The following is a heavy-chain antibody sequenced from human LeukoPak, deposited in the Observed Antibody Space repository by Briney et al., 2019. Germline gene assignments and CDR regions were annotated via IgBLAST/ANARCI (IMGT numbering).Heavy chain of an antibody. Sequence: PGGSLRLSXAASGFTFSDYWMHWVRQAPGKGLVWVSRIDSDGSSTSNADSVKGRFTISRDNAKSSLYLQMNSLRAEDTAVYYCARVVWFGETIDYWGQGTLVTVSS. D-gene: IGHD3-10*01. J-gene: IGHJ4*02. CDR1: GFTFSDYW. CDR3: ARVVWFGETIDY. V-gene: IGHV3-74*01. CDR2: IDSDGSST.